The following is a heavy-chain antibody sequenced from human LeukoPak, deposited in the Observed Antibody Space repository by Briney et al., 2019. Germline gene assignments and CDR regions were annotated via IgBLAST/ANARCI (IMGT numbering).Heavy chain of an antibody. D-gene: IGHD3-22*01. CDR3: ARGRHDITMIVVVMTSVSYYLDV. CDR2: INPSGST. CDR1: GGSFSDYH. Sequence: PSETLSLTCAVYGGSFSDYHWTWIRQSPGKGLEWIGDINPSGSTYYNPSLKSRLTISVDTSKNQFSLNLRSVTAADTAVYYCARGRHDITMIVVVMTSVSYYLDVWGKGTTVTVS. J-gene: IGHJ6*03. V-gene: IGHV4-34*01.